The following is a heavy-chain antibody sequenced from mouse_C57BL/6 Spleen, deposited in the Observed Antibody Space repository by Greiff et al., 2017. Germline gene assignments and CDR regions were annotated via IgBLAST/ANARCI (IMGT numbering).Heavy chain of an antibody. D-gene: IGHD1-1*01. J-gene: IGHJ4*01. CDR3: ARGISITTVVAPYYAMDY. V-gene: IGHV3-6*01. CDR1: GYSITSGYY. CDR2: ISYDGSN. Sequence: EVKLMESGPGLVKPSQSLSLTCSVTGYSITSGYYWNWIRQFPGNKLEWMGYISYDGSNNYNPSLKNRISITRDTSKNQFFLKLNSVTTEDTATYYCARGISITTVVAPYYAMDYWGQGTSVTVSS.